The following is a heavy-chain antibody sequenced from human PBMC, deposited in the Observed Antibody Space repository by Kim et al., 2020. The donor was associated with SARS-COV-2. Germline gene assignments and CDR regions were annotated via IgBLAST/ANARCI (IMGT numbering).Heavy chain of an antibody. J-gene: IGHJ4*02. CDR3: AKDKSSGWYFDY. V-gene: IGHV3-23*01. D-gene: IGHD6-19*01. Sequence: FYADSVKGRFTISRDNSKNTLYLQMNSLRAEDTALYYCAKDKSSGWYFDYWGQGTLVTVSS.